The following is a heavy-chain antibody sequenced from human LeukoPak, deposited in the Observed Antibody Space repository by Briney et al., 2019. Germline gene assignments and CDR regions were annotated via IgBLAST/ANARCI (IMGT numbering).Heavy chain of an antibody. V-gene: IGHV4-39*01. D-gene: IGHD1-1*01. J-gene: IGHJ4*02. Sequence: SETLSLTCTVSGGSISGSSYYWGWIRQPPGKGLEWIGSIYYSGSTYYNPSLKSRVTISVDTSKNQFSLKLSSVTAADTAVYYCASGTTGSGVFDYWGQGTLVTVSS. CDR2: IYYSGST. CDR3: ASGTTGSGVFDY. CDR1: GGSISGSSYY.